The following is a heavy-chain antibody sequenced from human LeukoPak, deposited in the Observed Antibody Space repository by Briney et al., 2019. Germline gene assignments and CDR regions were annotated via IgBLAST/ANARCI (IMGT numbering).Heavy chain of an antibody. CDR3: AINWNGIDY. Sequence: PSETLSLTCAVYGGSFSGYYWSWIRQPPGKRLEWIGEINHSGSTNYNPSLKSRVTISVDPSKNQFSLKLSSVTAADTAVYYCAINWNGIDYWGQGTLVTVSS. CDR2: INHSGST. CDR1: GGSFSGYY. D-gene: IGHD1-1*01. V-gene: IGHV4-34*01. J-gene: IGHJ4*02.